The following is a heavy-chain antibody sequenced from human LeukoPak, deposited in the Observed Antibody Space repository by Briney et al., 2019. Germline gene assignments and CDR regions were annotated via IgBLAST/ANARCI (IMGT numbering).Heavy chain of an antibody. CDR3: ARGRGISNYYYYMDV. V-gene: IGHV1-18*01. Sequence: APVKVSCKASGYTFTSYGISWVRRAPGQGREWMGWISAYNGNTNYAQKLQGRVTMTTDTSTSTAYMELRSLRSDDTAVYYCARGRGISNYYYYMDVWGKGTTVTVSS. CDR1: GYTFTSYG. D-gene: IGHD3-10*01. J-gene: IGHJ6*03. CDR2: ISAYNGNT.